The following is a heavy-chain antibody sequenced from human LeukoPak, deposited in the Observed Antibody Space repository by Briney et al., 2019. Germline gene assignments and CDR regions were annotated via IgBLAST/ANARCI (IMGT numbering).Heavy chain of an antibody. Sequence: GGSLRLSCAASGFTFSSYAMTWVRQAPGKGLEWVSTISGSDGSTYYADSVKGRFTISRDNSKNTLYLQMSSLRAEDTAVYYCAKDLYGDYVGDYWGQGTLVTVSS. CDR3: AKDLYGDYVGDY. J-gene: IGHJ4*02. D-gene: IGHD4-17*01. CDR2: ISGSDGST. V-gene: IGHV3-23*01. CDR1: GFTFSSYA.